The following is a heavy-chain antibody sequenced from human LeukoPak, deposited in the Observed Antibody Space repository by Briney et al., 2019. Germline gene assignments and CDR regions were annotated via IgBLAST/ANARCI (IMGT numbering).Heavy chain of an antibody. CDR3: AKDDRYGGSGH. V-gene: IGHV3-30*18. D-gene: IGHD4-23*01. CDR1: GFTFSSYG. J-gene: IGHJ4*02. CDR2: ISYDGSNK. Sequence: GGSLRLSCAASGFTFSSYGMHWFRQAPGKGLEWVAVISYDGSNKYYADSVKGRFTISRDNSKNTLYLQMNSLRAEDTAVYYCAKDDRYGGSGHWGQGTLVTVSS.